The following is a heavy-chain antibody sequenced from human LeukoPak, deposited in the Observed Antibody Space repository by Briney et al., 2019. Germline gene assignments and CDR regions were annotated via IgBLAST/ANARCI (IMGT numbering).Heavy chain of an antibody. CDR2: IRYDGSNK. Sequence: SRGALRLSCAASVFTFSRYGMHWVRQAPGKGLEWVAFIRYDGSNKYYADSVKGRFTISRDNSKNTLYLQMNSLRAEDTAVYYCAKDRRGYSYGYSFFDYWGQGTLVTVSS. V-gene: IGHV3-30*02. D-gene: IGHD5-18*01. CDR1: VFTFSRYG. J-gene: IGHJ4*02. CDR3: AKDRRGYSYGYSFFDY.